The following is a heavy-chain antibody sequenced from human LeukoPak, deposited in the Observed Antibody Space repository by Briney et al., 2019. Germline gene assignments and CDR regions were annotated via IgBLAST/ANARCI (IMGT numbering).Heavy chain of an antibody. CDR3: ARGRGGSYFRNYYMDV. D-gene: IGHD1-26*01. J-gene: IGHJ6*03. CDR1: GGSISSYY. CDR2: LYTSGST. V-gene: IGHV4-4*07. Sequence: ASETLSLTCTVSGGSISSYYWNWIRQPAGKGLQWIGRLYTSGSTNYNPSLKSRVTISVDTSKNQFSLKLSSVTAADTAVYYCARGRGGSYFRNYYMDVWGKGTTVTASS.